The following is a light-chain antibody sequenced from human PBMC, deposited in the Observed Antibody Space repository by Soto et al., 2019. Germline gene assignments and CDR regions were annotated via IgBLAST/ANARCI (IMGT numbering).Light chain of an antibody. Sequence: QSALTQPASVSGSPGQSITISCTGTSSDVGGYNYVSWYQQHPGKAPKLMICEVSNRPSGVSNRFSGSKSGNTASLTISGLQAEDEADYYCSSYTSSSTFAVFGGGTKLTVL. V-gene: IGLV2-14*01. CDR1: SSDVGGYNY. CDR3: SSYTSSSTFAV. J-gene: IGLJ2*01. CDR2: EVS.